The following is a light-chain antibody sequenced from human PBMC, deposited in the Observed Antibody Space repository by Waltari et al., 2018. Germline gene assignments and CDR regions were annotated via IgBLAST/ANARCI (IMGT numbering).Light chain of an antibody. CDR1: QSVSSN. J-gene: IGKJ1*01. CDR2: GAS. Sequence: EIVMTQSPATLSVSPGERATPSCRASQSVSSNFAWSQQKPGQAPRLLIYGASTRATGIPARFSGSGSGTEFTLTISSLQSEDFAVYYCQQYNNWPPWTFGQGTKVEIK. CDR3: QQYNNWPPWT. V-gene: IGKV3-15*01.